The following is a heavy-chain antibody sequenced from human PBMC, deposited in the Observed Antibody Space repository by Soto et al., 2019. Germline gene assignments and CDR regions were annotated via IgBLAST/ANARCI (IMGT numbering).Heavy chain of an antibody. CDR3: ARDWRTAGTTGWFDP. Sequence: QEQVVESGGGVVQPGRSLRLSCAASGFTFSTHAMHWVRQAPGRRLEWVAIISYDGTTKDYADSVKGRFTISRDNCKNAVYLQMNSLRSEDTALYYCARDWRTAGTTGWFDPWGQGTLVTVSS. V-gene: IGHV3-30-3*01. CDR1: GFTFSTHA. D-gene: IGHD6-13*01. CDR2: ISYDGTTK. J-gene: IGHJ5*02.